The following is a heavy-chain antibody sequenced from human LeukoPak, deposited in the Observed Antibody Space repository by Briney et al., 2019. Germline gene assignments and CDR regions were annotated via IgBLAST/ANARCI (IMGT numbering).Heavy chain of an antibody. Sequence: PSGTLPLTCAVSGGSISSGSWWSWVRQPPGKGLEWIGEIYHSGGTNYNSSLKSRVTVSVDKSKNQFSLKLNSVTAADTAMYYCARSGDFSFAYWGQGTLVTVSS. CDR1: GGSISSGSW. J-gene: IGHJ4*02. CDR2: IYHSGGT. D-gene: IGHD6-25*01. CDR3: ARSGDFSFAY. V-gene: IGHV4-4*02.